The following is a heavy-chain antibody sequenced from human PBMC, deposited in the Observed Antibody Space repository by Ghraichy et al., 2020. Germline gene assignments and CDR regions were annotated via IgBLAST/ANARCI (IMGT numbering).Heavy chain of an antibody. CDR1: GFTFSSYG. J-gene: IGHJ4*02. CDR2: ISYDGSNK. Sequence: SCAASGFTFSSYGMHWVRQAPGKGLEWVAVISYDGSNKYYADSVKGRFTISRDNSKNTLYLQMNSLRAEDTAVYYCAKDPGSPRYFDYWGQGTLVTVSS. V-gene: IGHV3-30*18. CDR3: AKDPGSPRYFDY. D-gene: IGHD3-10*01.